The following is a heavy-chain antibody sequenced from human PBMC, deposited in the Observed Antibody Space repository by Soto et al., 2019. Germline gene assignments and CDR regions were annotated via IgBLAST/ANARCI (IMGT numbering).Heavy chain of an antibody. D-gene: IGHD2-21*01. J-gene: IGHJ4*02. CDR2: ISGSGGST. V-gene: IGHV3-23*01. CDR1: GFTFSSYA. Sequence: PGGSLRLSCAASGFTFSSYAMSWVRQAPGKGLEWVSAISGSGGSTYYADSVKGRFTISRDNSKNTLYLQMNSLRAEDTAVYYCAKDPGAVRLPGPTVYWGQGTLVTVSS. CDR3: AKDPGAVRLPGPTVY.